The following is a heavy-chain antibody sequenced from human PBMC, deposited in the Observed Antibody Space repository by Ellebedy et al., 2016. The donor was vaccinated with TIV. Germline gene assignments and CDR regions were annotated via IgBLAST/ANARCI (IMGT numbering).Heavy chain of an antibody. Sequence: GESLKISCQVSGFTLTDYSMNWVRQAPGKGLEWVSSISSFSAYIYYADAVKGRFTLSRDNAKNSLYLEMNSLRAEDTAVYYCARDRLMHGSGSYYSPWGQGTLVTVSS. CDR2: ISSFSAYI. CDR3: ARDRLMHGSGSYYSP. V-gene: IGHV3-21*01. J-gene: IGHJ5*02. CDR1: GFTLTDYS. D-gene: IGHD3-10*01.